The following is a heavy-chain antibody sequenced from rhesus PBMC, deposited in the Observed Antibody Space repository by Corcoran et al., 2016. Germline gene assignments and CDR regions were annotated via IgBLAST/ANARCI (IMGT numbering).Heavy chain of an antibody. J-gene: IGHJ4*01. CDR3: VRATGTTSSYYFDS. V-gene: IGHV4-160*01. CDR2: VYVPPGFP. D-gene: IGHD1-44*01. CDR1: GDSITDTDY. Sequence: QVQLQGSGPGLVKPSETLSVTCTVSGDSITDTDYWNFIRQALGRGLEWVGRVYVPPGFPAYNPSLSIRVTISPDPPRSQLSLTLTSVTAADTAIYYCVRATGTTSSYYFDSWGQGVLVTVSS.